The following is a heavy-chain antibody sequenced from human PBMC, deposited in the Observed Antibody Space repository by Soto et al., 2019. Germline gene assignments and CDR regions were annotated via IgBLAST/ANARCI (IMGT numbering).Heavy chain of an antibody. Sequence: EVQLLESGGGLVQPGGSLRLSCAASGFTFNNYAMTWVRQAPGKGLEWVSAISGGGDTTSYADSVKGRFTVSRDGSKNTLYLQMGSLRAEVTALYYCAKGRGGSGSLTPRVDFWGQGTLVTVSS. V-gene: IGHV3-23*01. CDR1: GFTFNNYA. CDR2: ISGGGDTT. D-gene: IGHD3-10*01. J-gene: IGHJ4*02. CDR3: AKGRGGSGSLTPRVDF.